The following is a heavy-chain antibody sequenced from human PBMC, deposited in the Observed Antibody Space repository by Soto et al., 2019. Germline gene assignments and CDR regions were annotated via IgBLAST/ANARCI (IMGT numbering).Heavy chain of an antibody. CDR3: ARDRIYSRSWHDH. V-gene: IGHV3-30-3*01. J-gene: IGHJ4*02. D-gene: IGHD6-13*01. Sequence: QVQLVESGGGVVQPGRSLRLSCAASGFTFSSYAMHWVRQAPGKGLEWVAVISYDGSNKYYTDSVKGRLTTSRDNSKNTLYLEMNSRRAEDTTVYYCARDRIYSRSWHDHWGQGTLVNVCS. CDR1: GFTFSSYA. CDR2: ISYDGSNK.